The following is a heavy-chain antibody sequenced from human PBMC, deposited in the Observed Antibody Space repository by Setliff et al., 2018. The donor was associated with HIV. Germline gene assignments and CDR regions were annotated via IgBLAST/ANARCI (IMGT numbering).Heavy chain of an antibody. CDR3: ARNFYDSSGYRYDY. J-gene: IGHJ4*02. Sequence: ASVKVSCKPSGYTFTSYGTNWVRQAPGQGLEWMGWISGYNGKTNYAQKLQGRVTMTTDTSTSTAYMELRSLRSDDTAVYYCARNFYDSSGYRYDYWGQGTLVTVSS. CDR2: ISGYNGKT. V-gene: IGHV1-18*01. CDR1: GYTFTSYG. D-gene: IGHD3-22*01.